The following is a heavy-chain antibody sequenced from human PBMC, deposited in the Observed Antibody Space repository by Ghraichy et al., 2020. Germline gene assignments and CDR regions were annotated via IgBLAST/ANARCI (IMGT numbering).Heavy chain of an antibody. V-gene: IGHV4-59*08. CDR1: GGSISSYY. CDR3: ARQMLLAAAGTGGWFDP. CDR2: IYYSGST. J-gene: IGHJ5*02. D-gene: IGHD6-13*01. Sequence: SETLSLTCTVSGGSISSYYWSWIRQPPGKGLEWIGYIYYSGSTNYNPSLKSRVTISVDTSKNQFSLKLSSVTAADTAVYYCARQMLLAAAGTGGWFDPWGQGTLVTVSS.